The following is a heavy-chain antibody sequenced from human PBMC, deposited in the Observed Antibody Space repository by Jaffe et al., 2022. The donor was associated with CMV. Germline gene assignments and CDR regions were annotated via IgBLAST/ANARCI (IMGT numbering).Heavy chain of an antibody. V-gene: IGHV3-33*01. J-gene: IGHJ4*02. CDR3: ARDQVDIVATILDY. CDR2: IWYDGSNK. CDR1: GFTFSSYG. D-gene: IGHD5-12*01. Sequence: QVQLVESGGGVVQPGRSLRLSCAASGFTFSSYGMHWVRQAPGKGLEWVAVIWYDGSNKYYADSVKGRFTISRDNSKNTLYLQMNSLRAEDTAVYYCARDQVDIVATILDYWGQGTLVTVSS.